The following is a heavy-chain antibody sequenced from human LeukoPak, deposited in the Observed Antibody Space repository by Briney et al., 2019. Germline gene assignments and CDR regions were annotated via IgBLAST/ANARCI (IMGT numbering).Heavy chain of an antibody. CDR1: GFTSSEFA. CDR3: AKDYFNRNGVFDAFDL. Sequence: GGSLRLSCVDSGFTSSEFAMSWVRQAPGAGPERVSAIGGGGDYTYYADSVKGRFTGSSDHSGKTLYLQMSALRAEDTAVYYCAKDYFNRNGVFDAFDLWGHGTTVTVS. CDR2: IGGGGDYT. V-gene: IGHV3-23*01. J-gene: IGHJ3*01. D-gene: IGHD2/OR15-2a*01.